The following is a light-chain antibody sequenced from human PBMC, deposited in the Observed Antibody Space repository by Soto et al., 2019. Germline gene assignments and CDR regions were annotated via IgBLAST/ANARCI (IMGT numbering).Light chain of an antibody. CDR1: QSIDIW. CDR2: RAS. Sequence: DIQMTQSPSTLSASVGDRVTITCRASQSIDIWLAWYQQRPGKAPKLLIYRASSLESGVPSRFSGSGSGTEFTLNISSLQPDDFATYYCQQYSHYYTFGQGTKLEIK. V-gene: IGKV1-5*03. J-gene: IGKJ2*01. CDR3: QQYSHYYT.